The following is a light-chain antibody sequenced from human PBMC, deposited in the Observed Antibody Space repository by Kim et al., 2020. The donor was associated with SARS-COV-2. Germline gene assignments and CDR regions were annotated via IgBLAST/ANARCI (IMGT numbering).Light chain of an antibody. V-gene: IGLV3-19*01. CDR3: SSRDSNGYVL. CDR1: SLRSYY. Sequence: SSELIQDPAVSVALGQTVRITCQGDSLRSYYASWYQQKPGQAPIVVISGKNNRPSGIPDRFSGSSSGNTASLTITGAQAEDEADYCCSSRDSNGYVLFGGGTQLTVL. J-gene: IGLJ2*01. CDR2: GKN.